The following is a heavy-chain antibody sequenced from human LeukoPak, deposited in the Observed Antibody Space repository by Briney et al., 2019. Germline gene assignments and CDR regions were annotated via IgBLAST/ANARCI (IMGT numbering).Heavy chain of an antibody. D-gene: IGHD3-10*02. CDR1: GFTFSTYS. CDR3: AELGITMIGGV. CDR2: ITRNSYI. Sequence: PGGSLRLSCAASGFTFSTYSMNWVRQAPGKGLEWVSSITRNSYIYYADSVKGRFTISRDNAKNSLYLQMNSLRAEDTAVYYCAELGITMIGGVWGKGTTVTISS. V-gene: IGHV3-21*01. J-gene: IGHJ6*04.